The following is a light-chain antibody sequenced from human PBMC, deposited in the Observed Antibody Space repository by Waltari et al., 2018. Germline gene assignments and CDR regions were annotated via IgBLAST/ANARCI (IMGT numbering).Light chain of an antibody. CDR2: AAS. CDR3: QQLSAYPLT. J-gene: IGKJ4*01. V-gene: IGKV1-9*01. CDR1: QGISSS. Sequence: DIQLTQSPSFLSASVGDRVTITCRARQGISSSLAWYQRKPGRAPEFLIYAASTLQDGVPSRFSGSGSGTEFTLTISSLQPEDFATYFCQQLSAYPLTFGGGTKVEI.